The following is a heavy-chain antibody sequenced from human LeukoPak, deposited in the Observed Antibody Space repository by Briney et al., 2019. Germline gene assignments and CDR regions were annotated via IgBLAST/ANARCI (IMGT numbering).Heavy chain of an antibody. J-gene: IGHJ4*02. CDR3: AKVGSSGWYYFDY. CDR1: EFTFSSYA. CDR2: ISSNGGST. Sequence: GGSLRLSCSASEFTFSSYAMHWVRQAPGKGLEYVSAISSNGGSTYYADSVKGRFTISRDNSKNTLYLQMNSLRAEDTAVYYCAKVGSSGWYYFDYWGQGTLVTVPS. D-gene: IGHD6-19*01. V-gene: IGHV3-64*04.